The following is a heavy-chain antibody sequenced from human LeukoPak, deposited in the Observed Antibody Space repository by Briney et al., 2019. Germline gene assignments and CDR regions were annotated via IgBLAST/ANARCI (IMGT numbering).Heavy chain of an antibody. CDR2: INPNSGGT. D-gene: IGHD2-2*01. CDR1: GYTFTGYY. V-gene: IGHV1-2*04. CDR3: AITVTSQLLWYLNDAFDI. Sequence: ASVKVSCKASGYTFTGYYMHWVRQAPGQGLEWMGWINPNSGGTNYAQKFQGWVTMTRDTSISTAYMELSRLRSDDTAVYYCAITVTSQLLWYLNDAFDIWGQGTMVTVSS. J-gene: IGHJ3*02.